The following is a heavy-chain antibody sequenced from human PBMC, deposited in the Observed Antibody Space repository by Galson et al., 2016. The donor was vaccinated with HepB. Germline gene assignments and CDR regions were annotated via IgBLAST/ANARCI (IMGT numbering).Heavy chain of an antibody. CDR2: IYHSGST. CDR3: ARLFASGRKYDAFDI. V-gene: IGHV4-4*02. J-gene: IGHJ3*02. CDR1: GGSVSSSNW. D-gene: IGHD3-10*01. Sequence: SETLSLTCAVSGGSVSSSNWWSWVRQSPGKGLEWIGEIYHSGSTNYNASLKSHFTISMGASRNQFSLQLTSVTAADAAVYYCARLFASGRKYDAFDIWGQGTVVTVSS.